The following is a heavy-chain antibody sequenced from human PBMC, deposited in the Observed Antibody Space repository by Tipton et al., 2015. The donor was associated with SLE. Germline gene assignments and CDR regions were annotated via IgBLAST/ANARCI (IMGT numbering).Heavy chain of an antibody. D-gene: IGHD6-13*01. Sequence: TLSLTCAVYGGSFSGYYWSWIRQPPGKGLEWIGEINHSGSTNYNPTLKSRVTISVDTSKNQFSLKLSSVTAADTAVYYCARRGVGDSSSWTDAFDIWGQGALVTVSP. CDR2: INHSGST. CDR3: ARRGVGDSSSWTDAFDI. V-gene: IGHV4-34*01. CDR1: GGSFSGYY. J-gene: IGHJ3*02.